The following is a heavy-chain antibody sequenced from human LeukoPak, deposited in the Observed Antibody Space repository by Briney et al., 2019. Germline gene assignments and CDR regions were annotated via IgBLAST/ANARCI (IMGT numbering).Heavy chain of an antibody. CDR3: AREYYYDSSGTGSAFDI. CDR2: IIPIFGTA. V-gene: IGHV1-69*13. CDR1: GGTFSSYA. J-gene: IGHJ3*02. Sequence: GASVKVSCKASGGTFSSYAISWVRQAPGQGLEWMGEIIPIFGTANYAQKFQGRVTITADESTSTAYMELSSLRSEDTAVYYCAREYYYDSSGTGSAFDIWGQGTMVTVSS. D-gene: IGHD3-22*01.